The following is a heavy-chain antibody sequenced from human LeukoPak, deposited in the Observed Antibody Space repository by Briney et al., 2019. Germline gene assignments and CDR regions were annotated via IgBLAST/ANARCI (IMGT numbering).Heavy chain of an antibody. V-gene: IGHV3-33*01. CDR3: AREILVGQHLVAIFDY. CDR1: GFTFSSYG. CDR2: IWYDGSNK. Sequence: PGGSLRLSCAASGFTFSSYGMHWVRQAPGKGLEWVAVIWYDGSNKYYTDSVKGRFTISRDNSKNTLYLQMNSLRAEDTAVYYCAREILVGQHLVAIFDYWGQGTLVTVSS. J-gene: IGHJ4*02. D-gene: IGHD6-13*01.